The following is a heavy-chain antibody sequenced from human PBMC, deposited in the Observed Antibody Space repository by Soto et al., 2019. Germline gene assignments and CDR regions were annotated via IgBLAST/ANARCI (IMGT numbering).Heavy chain of an antibody. Sequence: GASVKVSCKASGGTFSSYTISWVRQAPGQGLEWMGRIIPILGIANYAQKFQGRVTITADKSTSTAYMELSSLRSEDTAVYYCARDSNMPHIAAAGPFDYWGQGTLVTVSS. V-gene: IGHV1-69*04. CDR3: ARDSNMPHIAAAGPFDY. CDR1: GGTFSSYT. J-gene: IGHJ4*02. D-gene: IGHD6-13*01. CDR2: IIPILGIA.